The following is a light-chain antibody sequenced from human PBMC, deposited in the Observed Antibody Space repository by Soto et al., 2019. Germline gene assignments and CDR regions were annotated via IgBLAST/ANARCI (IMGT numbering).Light chain of an antibody. V-gene: IGKV3-20*01. CDR1: QSVSRTY. CDR2: ATS. Sequence: EIVMTQSPATLSVSPGERATLSCRASQSVSRTYLAWYQQKPVQAPRLLIYATSSRATGIPDRFSGSGSGTDFTLTISRLEPEDFAVYYCQQYGRSGTFGQGTEVDIK. J-gene: IGKJ1*01. CDR3: QQYGRSGT.